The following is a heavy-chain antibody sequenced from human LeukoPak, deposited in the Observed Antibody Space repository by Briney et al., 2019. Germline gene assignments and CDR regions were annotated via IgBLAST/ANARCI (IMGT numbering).Heavy chain of an antibody. V-gene: IGHV5-51*01. J-gene: IGHJ4*02. CDR2: IYPGDSDT. D-gene: IGHD3-10*01. CDR3: AKLGSSFYFHY. CDR1: GYSFTNYL. Sequence: GESLKISCKTSGYSFTNYLIVWVRQMPGKGLEWMGIIYPGDSDTRYSPSFQGQVTISADKSISTAYPQWSSLKPSDSAMYYCAKLGSSFYFHYWAQGTLVTVSS.